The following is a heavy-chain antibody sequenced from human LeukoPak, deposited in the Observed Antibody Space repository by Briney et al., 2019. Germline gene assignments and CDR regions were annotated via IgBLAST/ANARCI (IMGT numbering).Heavy chain of an antibody. CDR3: ARVNESSGWFEDY. CDR1: GFIFSSYS. V-gene: IGHV3-48*01. Sequence: LAGGSLRLSCAASGFIFSSYSMNWVRRAPGRGLEWVSYISSSSNSIYYADSVKGRFTISRDNAKNSLYLQMNSLRAEDTAFYYCARVNESSGWFEDYWGQGTLVTVSS. D-gene: IGHD6-19*01. J-gene: IGHJ4*02. CDR2: ISSSSNSI.